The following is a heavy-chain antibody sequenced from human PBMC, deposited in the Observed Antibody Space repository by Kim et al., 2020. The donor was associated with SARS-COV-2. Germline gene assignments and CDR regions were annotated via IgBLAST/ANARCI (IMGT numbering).Heavy chain of an antibody. Sequence: FQGRVTITRDTSARTAYMELSSLRSEDTAVYYCARDHYDSSGPIRGFFDYWGQGTLVTVSS. CDR3: ARDHYDSSGPIRGFFDY. D-gene: IGHD3-22*01. V-gene: IGHV1-3*01. J-gene: IGHJ4*02.